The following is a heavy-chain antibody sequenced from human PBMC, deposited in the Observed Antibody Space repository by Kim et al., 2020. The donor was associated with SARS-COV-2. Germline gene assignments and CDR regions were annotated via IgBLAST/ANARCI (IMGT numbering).Heavy chain of an antibody. V-gene: IGHV3-23*01. D-gene: IGHD3-22*01. J-gene: IGHJ4*02. Sequence: GGSLRLSCAASGFTFSSYAMSWVRQAPGKGLEWVSAISGSGGSTYYADSVKGRFTISRDNSKNTLYLQMNSLRAEDTAVYYCAKPPHMIVVVIYNPPDYWGQGTLVTVSS. CDR1: GFTFSSYA. CDR2: ISGSGGST. CDR3: AKPPHMIVVVIYNPPDY.